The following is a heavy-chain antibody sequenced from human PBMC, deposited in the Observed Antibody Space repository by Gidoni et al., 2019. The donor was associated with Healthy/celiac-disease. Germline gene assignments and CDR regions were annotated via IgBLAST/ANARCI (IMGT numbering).Heavy chain of an antibody. V-gene: IGHV3-15*01. CDR3: TTGLLEWKYYYYYYMDV. J-gene: IGHJ6*03. CDR1: GSTFSNAW. CDR2: IKSKTDGGTT. D-gene: IGHD3-3*01. Sequence: EVQLVESGGGLVKPGGSLRLSCAASGSTFSNAWMSWVRQAPGKGLEWVGRIKSKTDGGTTDYAAPVKGRFTISRDDSKNTLYLQMNSLKTEDTAVYYCTTGLLEWKYYYYYYMDVWGKGTTVTVSS.